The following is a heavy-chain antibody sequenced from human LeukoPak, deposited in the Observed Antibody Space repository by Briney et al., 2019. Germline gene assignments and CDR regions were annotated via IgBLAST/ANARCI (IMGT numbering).Heavy chain of an antibody. CDR3: ARERYSSSWYEVWFDP. CDR1: GYTFTGYY. Sequence: ASVKASCKASGYTFTGYYMHWVRQAPGQGLEWMGWINPNSGGTNYAQKFQGRVTMTRDTSISTAYMELSRLRSDDTAVYYCARERYSSSWYEVWFDPWGQGTLVTVSS. V-gene: IGHV1-2*02. J-gene: IGHJ5*02. D-gene: IGHD6-13*01. CDR2: INPNSGGT.